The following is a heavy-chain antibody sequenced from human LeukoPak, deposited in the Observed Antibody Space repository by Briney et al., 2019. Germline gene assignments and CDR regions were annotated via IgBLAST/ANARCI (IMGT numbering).Heavy chain of an antibody. CDR3: ARNTRYSSSLAFDY. CDR2: IYYSGST. V-gene: IGHV4-59*01. Sequence: PSETLSLTCTVSGGSISSYYWSWIRQPPGKGLEWIGYIYYSGSTNYNPSLKSRVTISVDTSKNQFSLKLSSVTAADTAVYYCARNTRYSSSLAFDYWGQGTLVTVSS. CDR1: GGSISSYY. J-gene: IGHJ4*02. D-gene: IGHD6-6*01.